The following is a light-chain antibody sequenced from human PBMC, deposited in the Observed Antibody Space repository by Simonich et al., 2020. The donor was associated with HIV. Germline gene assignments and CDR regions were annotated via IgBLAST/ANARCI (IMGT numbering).Light chain of an antibody. CDR3: LQHNSYPRT. Sequence: DIQMTQSPSSLSASVGKRVTITCRASQSISSYLNWNQQKPGKAPKLLIYAASSLQSGVPSRFSGSGSGTEFTLTISSLQPEDFATYYCLQHNSYPRTFGQGTKVEIK. CDR2: AAS. J-gene: IGKJ1*01. CDR1: QSISSY. V-gene: IGKV1-17*01.